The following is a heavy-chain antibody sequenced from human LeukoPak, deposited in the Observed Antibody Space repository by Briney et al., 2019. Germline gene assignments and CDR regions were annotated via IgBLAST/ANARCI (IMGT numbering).Heavy chain of an antibody. CDR3: ARDRYSSGWRFDY. Sequence: GGSLRLSCAASGFTLSNYSMNWVRQAPGKGLEWVSSVSSSGCHMYYADSVKGGFTISRDNAKNSLYLQMNSLRAEDTAVYYCARDRYSSGWRFDYWGQGTLVTVSS. J-gene: IGHJ4*02. CDR2: VSSSGCHM. D-gene: IGHD6-19*01. V-gene: IGHV3-21*01. CDR1: GFTLSNYS.